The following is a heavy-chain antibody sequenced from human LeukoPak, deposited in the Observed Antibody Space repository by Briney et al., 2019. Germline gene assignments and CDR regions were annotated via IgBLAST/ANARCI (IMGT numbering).Heavy chain of an antibody. Sequence: GGSLRLSCAAPGFTFSNYGMHWVRQAPGKGLMYVSRINIDGSITTYADSVKGRFTISRDNTKNTLYLQMNSLGAEDTAVYYCVRDKMMDDRGVGFDPWGQGTLVTVSS. V-gene: IGHV3-74*01. CDR1: GFTFSNYG. CDR3: VRDKMMDDRGVGFDP. CDR2: INIDGSIT. D-gene: IGHD1-1*01. J-gene: IGHJ5*02.